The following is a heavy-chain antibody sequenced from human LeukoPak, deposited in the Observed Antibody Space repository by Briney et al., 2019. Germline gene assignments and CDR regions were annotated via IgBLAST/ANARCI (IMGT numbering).Heavy chain of an antibody. D-gene: IGHD5-18*01. CDR2: ISSKAYGGTT. CDR3: TRGPIQLWIHNGMHL. V-gene: IGHV3-49*03. J-gene: IGHJ6*02. CDR1: HYTYDDHA. Sequence: PVRTLRLHRTHHHYTYDDHALRCHRHHPRNGLDCLRFISSKAYGGTTEYAASVKGRFTISRDDSKRIPYLQMNSLKTEDPDVYYCTRGPIQLWIHNGMHLWRQGTTVTVSS.